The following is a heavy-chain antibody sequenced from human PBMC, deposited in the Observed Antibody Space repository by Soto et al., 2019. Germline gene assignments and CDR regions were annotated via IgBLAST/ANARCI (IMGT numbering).Heavy chain of an antibody. V-gene: IGHV1-2*04. CDR3: ARAGDGKPRPPPYYFDY. CDR1: GYTFTGYY. J-gene: IGHJ4*02. Sequence: ASVKVSCKASGYTFTGYYMHWVRQAPGQGLEWMGWINPNSGGTNYAQKFQGWVTVTRDTSISTAYMELSRLRSDDTAVFYCARAGDGKPRPPPYYFDYWGQGTLVTVSS. D-gene: IGHD7-27*01. CDR2: INPNSGGT.